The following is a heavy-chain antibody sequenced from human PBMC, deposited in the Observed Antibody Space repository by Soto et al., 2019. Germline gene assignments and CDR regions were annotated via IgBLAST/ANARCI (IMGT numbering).Heavy chain of an antibody. V-gene: IGHV4-31*01. D-gene: IGHD2-15*01. CDR2: IYYSGST. Sequence: QVQLQESGAGLVKPSQTLSLTCTVSGGSISSGGYYWSWIRQHPGKGLEWIGYIYYSGSTYYNPSLNSQVTISVDTSKNQFSLKLSSVTAADTAVYYGARAPGGYCSGGSCRNNWFDPWGQGTLVTVSS. J-gene: IGHJ5*02. CDR1: GGSISSGGYY. CDR3: ARAPGGYCSGGSCRNNWFDP.